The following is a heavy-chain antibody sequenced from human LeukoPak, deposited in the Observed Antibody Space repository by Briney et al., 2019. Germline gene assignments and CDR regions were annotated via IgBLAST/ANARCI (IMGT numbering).Heavy chain of an antibody. D-gene: IGHD6-19*01. V-gene: IGHV4-39*07. CDR3: ARSVAVAGTLDY. CDR2: IYYSGST. J-gene: IGHJ4*02. CDR1: GGSISSSSYY. Sequence: SETLPLTCTVSGGSISSSSYYWGWIRQPPGKGLEWIGSIYYSGSTYYNPSLKGRVTISVDTSKNQFSLKLSSVTAADTAVYYCARSVAVAGTLDYWGQGTLVTVSS.